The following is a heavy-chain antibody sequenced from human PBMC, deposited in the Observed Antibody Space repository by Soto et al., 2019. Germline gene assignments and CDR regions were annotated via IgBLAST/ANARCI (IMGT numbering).Heavy chain of an antibody. D-gene: IGHD3-22*01. CDR3: PKDVNSRSDYDSSGSSDS. Sequence: PGGSLRLSCAASGFTFSTYAMGWVRQAPGKGLEWVSGISGRGGSTYYADSVKGRFTISRENSKNTLYLQMNSLRAEDTAVYYCPKDVNSRSDYDSSGSSDSWGQGPLVTVSS. V-gene: IGHV3-23*01. J-gene: IGHJ4*02. CDR1: GFTFSTYA. CDR2: ISGRGGST.